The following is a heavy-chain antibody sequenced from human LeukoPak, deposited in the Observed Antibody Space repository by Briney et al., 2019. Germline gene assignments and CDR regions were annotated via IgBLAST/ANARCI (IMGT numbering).Heavy chain of an antibody. V-gene: IGHV4-59*01. CDR3: ARDMWSHPHSN. Sequence: SETLSLTCTVSGGSISSYYWSWIRQPPGKGLEWIGYIYYSGSTNYNPSLKSRVTISVDTSKNQFSLKLSSVTAADTAVYYCARDMWSHPHSNWGQGTLVTVSS. D-gene: IGHD2-21*01. CDR1: GGSISSYY. CDR2: IYYSGST. J-gene: IGHJ4*02.